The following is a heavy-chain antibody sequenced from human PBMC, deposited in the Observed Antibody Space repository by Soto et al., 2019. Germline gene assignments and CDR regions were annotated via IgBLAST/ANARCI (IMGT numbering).Heavy chain of an antibody. V-gene: IGHV4-31*03. CDR3: ARDRGYYDSSGYYSPYNWFDP. D-gene: IGHD3-22*01. CDR2: IYYSGST. J-gene: IGHJ5*02. CDR1: GGSISSGGYY. Sequence: PSETLSLTCTVSGGSISSGGYYWSWIRQHPGKGLEWFGYIYYSGSTYYNPSLKSRVTISVDTSKNQFSLKLSSVTAADTAVYYCARDRGYYDSSGYYSPYNWFDPWGQGTLVTVSS.